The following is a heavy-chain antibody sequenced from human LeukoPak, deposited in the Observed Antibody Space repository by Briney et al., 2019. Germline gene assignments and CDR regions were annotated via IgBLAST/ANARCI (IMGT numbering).Heavy chain of an antibody. J-gene: IGHJ4*02. V-gene: IGHV3-23*01. D-gene: IGHD1-26*01. CDR1: GFTFSSYA. Sequence: GGSLRLSCAASGFTFSSYAMTWVRQAPGKGLEWVSSISGSGGSTYHADSVKGRFTISRDNSKNTLYLQMNSLRAEDTAVYYCAKKGATTGDFDYWGQGTLVTVSS. CDR3: AKKGATTGDFDY. CDR2: ISGSGGST.